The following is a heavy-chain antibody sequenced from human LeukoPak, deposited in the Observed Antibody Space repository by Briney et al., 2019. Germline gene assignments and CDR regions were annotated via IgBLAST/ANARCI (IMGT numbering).Heavy chain of an antibody. CDR1: GFTFSNYW. CDR3: AKEGAYPIVTYDS. CDR2: IKQDGSEK. Sequence: PGGSLRLSCAASGFTFSNYWMNWVRQAPGKGLEWVANIKQDGSEKYFVDSVKGRFTISRDNAKNSLYLQMNSLRAEDTGVYYCAKEGAYPIVTYDSWGQGTLVTVSS. V-gene: IGHV3-7*01. D-gene: IGHD4-11*01. J-gene: IGHJ5*01.